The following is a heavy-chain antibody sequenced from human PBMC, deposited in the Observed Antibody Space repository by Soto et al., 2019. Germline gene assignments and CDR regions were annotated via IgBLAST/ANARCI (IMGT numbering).Heavy chain of an antibody. CDR2: INYSGST. V-gene: IGHV4-31*03. Sequence: NPSETLSLTCTVSGDSISNDGYYWSWIRQHPGKGLEWIAYINYSGSTFYNPSLKSRVTISVDTSRTQFSLKLSSLSAADTAVYYCARYCSGRVCDKYFDYWGQGTQVTVSS. CDR3: ARYCSGRVCDKYFDY. D-gene: IGHD2-8*02. CDR1: GDSISNDGYY. J-gene: IGHJ4*02.